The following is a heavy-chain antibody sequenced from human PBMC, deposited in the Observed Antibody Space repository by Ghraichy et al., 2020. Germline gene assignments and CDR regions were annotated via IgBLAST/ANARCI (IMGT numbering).Heavy chain of an antibody. CDR1: GFTFGDYA. CDR3: TRAFNWNYGYYFDY. V-gene: IGHV3-49*03. D-gene: IGHD1-7*01. CDR2: IRNKAYGGTT. Sequence: GGSLRLSCIASGFTFGDYAMSWFRQAPGKGLEWVGFIRNKAYGGTTEYAASVKGRFTISRDDSKSIAYLQMNSLKTEDTAVYYCTRAFNWNYGYYFDYWGQGTLVTVSS. J-gene: IGHJ4*02.